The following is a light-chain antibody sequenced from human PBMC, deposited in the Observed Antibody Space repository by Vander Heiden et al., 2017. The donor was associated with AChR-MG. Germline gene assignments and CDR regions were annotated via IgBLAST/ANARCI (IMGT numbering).Light chain of an antibody. Sequence: DIQMTQSPSSLSASVGDRVTITCQASQDISNYLNWYQQKPGKAPKLLIYDASNLETGVPSRFSGSGSGTDFTFTISSLQPEDIATYYCQQYDNLLRTFGGRTKVEIK. J-gene: IGKJ4*01. CDR1: QDISNY. V-gene: IGKV1-33*01. CDR2: DAS. CDR3: QQYDNLLRT.